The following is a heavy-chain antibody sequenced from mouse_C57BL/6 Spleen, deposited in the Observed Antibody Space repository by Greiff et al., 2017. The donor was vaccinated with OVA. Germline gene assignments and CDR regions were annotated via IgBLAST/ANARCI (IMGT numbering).Heavy chain of an antibody. CDR1: GYTFTSYW. D-gene: IGHD3-2*02. V-gene: IGHV1-69*01. J-gene: IGHJ3*01. CDR3: ARTAQAKGAWFAY. Sequence: VKLQQPGAELVMPGASVKLSCKASGYTFTSYWMHWVKQRPGQGLEWIGEIDPSDSYTNYNQKFKGKSTLTVDKSSSTAYMQLSSLTSEDSAVYYCARTAQAKGAWFAYWGQGTLVTVSA. CDR2: IDPSDSYT.